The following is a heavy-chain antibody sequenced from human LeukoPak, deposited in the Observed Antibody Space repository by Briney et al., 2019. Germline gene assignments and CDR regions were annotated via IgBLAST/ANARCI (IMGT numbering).Heavy chain of an antibody. V-gene: IGHV3-30*02. CDR3: AKDLMRDRWFGES. CDR1: GFTFSSYG. J-gene: IGHJ5*02. Sequence: GGSLTLSCAASGFTFSSYGMHWVRQAPGKGLEWVAFIRYEGSEKYYADSVKGRFIISRDNSKNTLYLEMNILRTEDTAVYHCAKDLMRDRWFGESWGQGTLVTVSS. D-gene: IGHD3-10*01. CDR2: IRYEGSEK.